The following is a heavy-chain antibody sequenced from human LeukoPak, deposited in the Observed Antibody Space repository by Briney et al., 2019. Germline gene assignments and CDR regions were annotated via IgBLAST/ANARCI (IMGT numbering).Heavy chain of an antibody. V-gene: IGHV3-11*04. Sequence: GGSLRFSCAASGFTFSDYYMSWIRQAPGKGLEWVSYISSSGSTIYYADSVKGRFTISRDNAKNSLYLQMNSLRAEDTAVYYCASTYYYTSGSSYYGMDVWGQGTTVTVSS. CDR3: ASTYYYTSGSSYYGMDV. D-gene: IGHD3-10*01. J-gene: IGHJ6*02. CDR2: ISSSGSTI. CDR1: GFTFSDYY.